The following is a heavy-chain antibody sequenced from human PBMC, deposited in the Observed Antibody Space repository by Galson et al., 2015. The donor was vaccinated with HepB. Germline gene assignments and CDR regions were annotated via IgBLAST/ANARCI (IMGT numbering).Heavy chain of an antibody. CDR3: AKERDVIAADPSLDS. V-gene: IGHV3-30-3*01. J-gene: IGHJ4*02. D-gene: IGHD2-15*01. Sequence: SLRLSCAASGFTFSSYAMHWVRQAPGKGLEWVAVISWDGSNKFYADSVKGRLTISRDDSKNTAYLQMTSLRTEDTAVYYCAKERDVIAADPSLDSWGQGAPVTVSP. CDR2: ISWDGSNK. CDR1: GFTFSSYA.